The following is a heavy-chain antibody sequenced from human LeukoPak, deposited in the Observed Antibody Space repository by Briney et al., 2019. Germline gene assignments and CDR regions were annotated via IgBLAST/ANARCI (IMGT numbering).Heavy chain of an antibody. V-gene: IGHV3-13*01. CDR2: IGTVGDT. CDR1: GFTFSSYD. J-gene: IGHJ6*02. D-gene: IGHD1-26*01. Sequence: GGSLRLSCAASGFTFSSYDMHWVRQVIGKGLEWVSDIGTVGDTYYAGSVKGRFTISRENAKNSLYLQMNSLRAGDTAVYYSARVRSGSLGYYGMDVWGQGTTVTVSS. CDR3: ARVRSGSLGYYGMDV.